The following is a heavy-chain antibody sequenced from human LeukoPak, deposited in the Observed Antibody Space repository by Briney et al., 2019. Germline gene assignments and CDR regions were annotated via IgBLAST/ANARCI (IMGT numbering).Heavy chain of an antibody. D-gene: IGHD1-7*01. J-gene: IGHJ4*02. CDR1: GGTFSNYA. V-gene: IGHV1-69*05. Sequence: ASVTVSFKASGGTFSNYAISWVRQAPGQGLAWMGGIIPIFGTANYAQKFQGRVTITTDESTSTAYMELSSLRSEDTAVYYCARDHGITGTTAIDYWGQGTLVTVSS. CDR2: IIPIFGTA. CDR3: ARDHGITGTTAIDY.